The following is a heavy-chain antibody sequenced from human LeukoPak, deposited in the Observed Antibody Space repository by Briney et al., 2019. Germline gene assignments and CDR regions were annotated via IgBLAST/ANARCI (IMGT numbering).Heavy chain of an antibody. J-gene: IGHJ3*02. D-gene: IGHD2-15*01. CDR2: VYYSGST. CDR3: ARRCSGPACYTDAYDI. CDR1: GGSISSYY. V-gene: IGHV4-59*08. Sequence: SETLSLTCTVSGGSISSYYWTWIRQPPGKGLEWIGYVYYSGSTDYNPSLKSRVTISVDTSNKQFSLNLSSVTAADTAVYYCARRCSGPACYTDAYDIWGQGTMVTVSS.